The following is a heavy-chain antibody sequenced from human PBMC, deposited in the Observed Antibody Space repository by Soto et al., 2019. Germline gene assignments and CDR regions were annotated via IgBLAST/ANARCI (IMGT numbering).Heavy chain of an antibody. D-gene: IGHD3-10*01. CDR3: ASRGKGYYGSGSYKPKEFDY. Sequence: ETLSLTCAVYGWSFSGYYWSLIRQPPGKGLEWIGEINHSGSTNYNPSLKSRVTISVDTSKNQFSLKLSSVTAADTAVYYCASRGKGYYGSGSYKPKEFDYWGQGTLVTVSS. J-gene: IGHJ4*02. CDR2: INHSGST. V-gene: IGHV4-34*01. CDR1: GWSFSGYY.